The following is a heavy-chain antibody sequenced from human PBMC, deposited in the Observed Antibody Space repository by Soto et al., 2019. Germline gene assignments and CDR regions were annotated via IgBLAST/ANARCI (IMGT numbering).Heavy chain of an antibody. CDR3: ARAVSYGYYFDY. CDR2: IYHSGST. CDR1: GGSISSSNW. J-gene: IGHJ4*02. Sequence: LALTCAVSGGSISSSNWWSWVRQPPGKGLEWIGEIYHSGSTNYNPSLKSRVTISVDKSKNQFSLKLSSVTAADTAVYYCARAVSYGYYFDYWGQGTLVTVSS. V-gene: IGHV4-4*02. D-gene: IGHD5-18*01.